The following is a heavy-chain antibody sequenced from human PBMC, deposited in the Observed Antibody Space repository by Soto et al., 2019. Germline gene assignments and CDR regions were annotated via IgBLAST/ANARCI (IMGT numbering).Heavy chain of an antibody. V-gene: IGHV1-18*01. CDR3: AREGMVYDSSGYFASYYFDY. CDR1: GYTFTSYG. J-gene: IGHJ4*02. Sequence: GASVKVSCKASGYTFTSYGISWVRQAPGQGLEWMGWISAYNGNTNYAQKLQGRVTITRDTSASTAYMELSSLRSEDTAVYYCAREGMVYDSSGYFASYYFDYWGQGTLVTVSS. D-gene: IGHD3-22*01. CDR2: ISAYNGNT.